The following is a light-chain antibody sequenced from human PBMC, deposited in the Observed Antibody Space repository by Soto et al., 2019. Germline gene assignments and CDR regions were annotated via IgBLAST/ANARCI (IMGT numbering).Light chain of an antibody. Sequence: QSVLTQPPSASGTPGQRVSISCSGSRSNIGKNYVYWLQQLPGTAPKLLIYRDNQRPSGVPDRFAGSRSGTSASLAISGLRSEDEAHYFCATWDDSLNGYVFGTGTKVTV. CDR3: ATWDDSLNGYV. CDR1: RSNIGKNY. V-gene: IGLV1-47*01. J-gene: IGLJ1*01. CDR2: RDN.